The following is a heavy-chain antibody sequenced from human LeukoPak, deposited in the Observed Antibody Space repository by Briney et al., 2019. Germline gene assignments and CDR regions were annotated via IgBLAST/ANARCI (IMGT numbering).Heavy chain of an antibody. D-gene: IGHD5-24*01. J-gene: IGHJ5*02. CDR3: AREDRDGYNSRGNWFDP. CDR2: IYYTGSA. Sequence: SETLSLTCTVSGGSISSYYWTWMRQPPGKGLEWIGYIYYTGSANYNPSLKGRVAISVDTSKDQFSLNLSAVTAADTAFYYCAREDRDGYNSRGNWFDPWGQGTLVTVSS. V-gene: IGHV4-59*01. CDR1: GGSISSYY.